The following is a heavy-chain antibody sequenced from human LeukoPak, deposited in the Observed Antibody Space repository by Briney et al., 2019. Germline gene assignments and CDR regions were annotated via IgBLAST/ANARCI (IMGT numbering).Heavy chain of an antibody. D-gene: IGHD5-12*01. CDR2: ISGSGGST. Sequence: GGSLRLSCAASGFTFSSYTMSWVRQAPGKGLEWVSAISGSGGSTYYADSVKGRFTISRDNSKNTLYLQMNSLRAEDTAVYYCAKDRRVATSAFDIWGQGTMVTVSS. V-gene: IGHV3-23*01. J-gene: IGHJ3*02. CDR1: GFTFSSYT. CDR3: AKDRRVATSAFDI.